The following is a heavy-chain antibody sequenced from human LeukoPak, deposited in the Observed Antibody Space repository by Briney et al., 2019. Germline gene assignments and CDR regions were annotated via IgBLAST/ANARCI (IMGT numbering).Heavy chain of an antibody. CDR3: ARDSDSSGYPSLDY. Sequence: GGSLRLSCAASGFTFDDYGMSWVRQAPGKGLEWVSGINWNGGSTGYADSVKGRFTISRDNAKNSLYLQMNSLRAEDTALYYCARDSDSSGYPSLDYWGQGTLVTVSS. CDR2: INWNGGST. D-gene: IGHD3-22*01. J-gene: IGHJ4*02. CDR1: GFTFDDYG. V-gene: IGHV3-20*04.